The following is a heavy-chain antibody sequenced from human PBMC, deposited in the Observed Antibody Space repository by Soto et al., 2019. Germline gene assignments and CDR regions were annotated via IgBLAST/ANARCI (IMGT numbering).Heavy chain of an antibody. CDR2: INSDGSST. V-gene: IGHV3-74*01. Sequence: GGSLRLSCAASGFTFSSYWMHWVRQATGKGLVWVSRINSDGSSTSYADSVKGRYTNSRDNAKNTLYLQMNRLRAEDTAVYYCAREREAGTTSCFDPWGQGTLVTVSS. D-gene: IGHD1-7*01. J-gene: IGHJ5*02. CDR3: AREREAGTTSCFDP. CDR1: GFTFSSYW.